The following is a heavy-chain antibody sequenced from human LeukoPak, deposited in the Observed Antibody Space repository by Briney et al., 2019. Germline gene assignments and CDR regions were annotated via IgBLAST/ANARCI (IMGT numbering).Heavy chain of an antibody. J-gene: IGHJ4*02. Sequence: GESLKISCKGSGYSFASYWIGWVRQMPGKGLEWMGIIYPGDSDTRYSPSFQGQVTISADKSISTAYLQWSSLKASDTAMYYCARQGWAYYDFWSGSFDYWGQGTLVTVSS. CDR2: IYPGDSDT. V-gene: IGHV5-51*01. CDR3: ARQGWAYYDFWSGSFDY. D-gene: IGHD3-3*01. CDR1: GYSFASYW.